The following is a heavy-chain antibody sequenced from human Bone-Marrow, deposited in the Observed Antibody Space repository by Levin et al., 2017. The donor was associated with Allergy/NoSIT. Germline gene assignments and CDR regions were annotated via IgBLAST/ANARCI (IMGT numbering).Heavy chain of an antibody. CDR2: ILPAGIEK. Sequence: GGSLRLSCAVSGSTFSNYWMSWVRQAPGKGLEWVANILPAGIEKNYVDSVKGRFTISRDNAKNSLYLQMNSLRAEDTAVYYCAGRLRYYGLNYWGQGTLVTVSS. CDR3: AGRLRYYGLNY. V-gene: IGHV3-7*01. J-gene: IGHJ4*02. CDR1: GSTFSNYW. D-gene: IGHD3-10*01.